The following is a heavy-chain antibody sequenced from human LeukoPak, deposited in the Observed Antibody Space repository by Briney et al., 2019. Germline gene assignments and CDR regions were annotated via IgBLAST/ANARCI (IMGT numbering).Heavy chain of an antibody. D-gene: IGHD3-16*01. CDR1: GFTVSGNY. V-gene: IGHV3-53*01. CDR2: IYPNGYT. CDR3: ARGGGLDV. J-gene: IGHJ6*02. Sequence: GGSLRLSCAASGFTVSGNYMNWVRQAPGKGLEWVSIIYPNGYTYYADSVKGRFTISRDNSKNTLYLQMSNLRAEDTAVYFCARGGGLDVWGQGATVTVSS.